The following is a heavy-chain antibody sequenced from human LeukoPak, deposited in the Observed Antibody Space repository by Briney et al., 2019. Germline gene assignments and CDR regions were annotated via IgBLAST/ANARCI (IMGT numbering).Heavy chain of an antibody. CDR2: ISYDGSNK. J-gene: IGHJ4*02. CDR3: AGRYDSSGYPLH. CDR1: GFTFSSYG. V-gene: IGHV3-30*03. Sequence: GGSLRLSCAASGFTFSSYGMHWVRQAPGKGLEWVAVISYDGSNKYYADSVKGRFTISRDNSKNTLYLQMNSLRAEGTAVYYCAGRYDSSGYPLHWGQGTLVTVSS. D-gene: IGHD3-22*01.